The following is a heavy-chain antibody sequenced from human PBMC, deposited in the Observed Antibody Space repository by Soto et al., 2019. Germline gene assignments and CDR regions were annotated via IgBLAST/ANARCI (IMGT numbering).Heavy chain of an antibody. D-gene: IGHD2-15*01. J-gene: IGHJ4*02. V-gene: IGHV1-18*01. CDR3: SSTHPSRLTLDY. CDR1: GYTFTSYG. Sequence: QVQLVQSGAEVKKPGASVKVSCKASGYTFTSYGISWVRQAPGQGLEWMGWISAYNGNTNYAQKLQGRVTLTTDTSTSTASMELRSLRSDDTAVYYWSSTHPSRLTLDYWGQGTLVTVSS. CDR2: ISAYNGNT.